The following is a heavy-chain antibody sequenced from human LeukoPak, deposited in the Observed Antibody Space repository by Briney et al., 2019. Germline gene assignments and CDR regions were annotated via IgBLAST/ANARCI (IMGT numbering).Heavy chain of an antibody. CDR2: MNPNSGNT. CDR3: ARGVRLGELSLYYFDY. D-gene: IGHD3-16*02. V-gene: IGHV1-8*01. Sequence: ASVKVSCKAYGYTFTSYDINWVRQATGQGLEWMGWMNPNSGNTGYAQKFQGRVTMTRNTSISTAYMELSSLRSEDTAVYDCARGVRLGELSLYYFDYWGQGTLVTVSS. CDR1: GYTFTSYD. J-gene: IGHJ4*02.